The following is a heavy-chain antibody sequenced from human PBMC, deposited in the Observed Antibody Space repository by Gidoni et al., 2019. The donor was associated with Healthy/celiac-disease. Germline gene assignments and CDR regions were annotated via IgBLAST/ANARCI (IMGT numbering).Heavy chain of an antibody. CDR3: ARHPVVVPAARESIY. V-gene: IGHV5-10-1*03. D-gene: IGHD2-2*01. J-gene: IGHJ4*02. CDR1: GYSFTSYW. CDR2: IDPSDSYT. Sequence: EVQLVQSGAEVKKPGESLRISCKGSGYSFTSYWISWVRQMPGKGLEWMGRIDPSDSYTNYSPSFQGHVTISADKSISTAYLQWSSLKASDTAMYYCARHPVVVPAARESIYWGQGTLVTVSS.